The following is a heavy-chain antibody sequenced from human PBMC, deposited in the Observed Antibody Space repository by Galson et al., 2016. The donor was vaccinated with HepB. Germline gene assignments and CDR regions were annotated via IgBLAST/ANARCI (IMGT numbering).Heavy chain of an antibody. CDR2: ISYDGSNK. J-gene: IGHJ4*02. V-gene: IGHV3-30*03. CDR3: ATPYYDFWSGYNPFDY. D-gene: IGHD3-3*01. Sequence: SLRLSCAASGFTFSSYGMHWVRQAPGKGLEWVAVISYDGSNKYYADSVKGRFTISRDNSKNTPYLQMNSLRAEDTAAYYCATPYYDFWSGYNPFDYWGQGTLVTVSS. CDR1: GFTFSSYG.